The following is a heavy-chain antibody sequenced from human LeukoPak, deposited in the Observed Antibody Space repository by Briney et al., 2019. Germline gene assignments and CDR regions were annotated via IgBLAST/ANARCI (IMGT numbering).Heavy chain of an antibody. CDR3: ARQIAAAGDTGLSWFDP. Sequence: PSETLSLTCTVSGGSISSYYWSWIRQPPGKGLEWTGYIYYSGSTNYNPSLKSRVTISVDTSKNQFSLKLSSVTAADTAVYYCARQIAAAGDTGLSWFDPWGQGTLVTVSS. J-gene: IGHJ5*02. CDR2: IYYSGST. D-gene: IGHD6-13*01. V-gene: IGHV4-59*01. CDR1: GGSISSYY.